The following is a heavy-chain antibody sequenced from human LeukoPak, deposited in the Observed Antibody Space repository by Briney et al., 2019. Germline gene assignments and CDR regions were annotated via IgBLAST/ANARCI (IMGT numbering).Heavy chain of an antibody. CDR2: IYYSGST. CDR1: GGSISSSNYY. J-gene: IGHJ6*02. CDR3: ARQRAYQLLYWNYYYYGMDV. V-gene: IGHV4-39*01. D-gene: IGHD2-2*02. Sequence: SETLSLTCTVSGGSISSSNYYWGWIRQPPGKGLEWIGSIYYSGSTYYNPSLKSRVTISVDTSKNQFSLKLSSVTAADTAVYYCARQRAYQLLYWNYYYYGMDVWGQGTTVTVSS.